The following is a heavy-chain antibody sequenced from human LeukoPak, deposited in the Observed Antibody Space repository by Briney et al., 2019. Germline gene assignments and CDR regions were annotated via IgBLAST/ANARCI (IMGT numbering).Heavy chain of an antibody. J-gene: IGHJ4*02. Sequence: PSETLSLTCTASGGSLSSYYWSWIRRPPGKGLEWIGYIYYSGSTSYNPSLKSRVTISVDTSKNQFSLKLSSVTAADTALYYCARDLRGSSCYDYWGQGTLVTVSS. CDR2: IYYSGST. D-gene: IGHD2-2*01. CDR1: GGSLSSYY. CDR3: ARDLRGSSCYDY. V-gene: IGHV4-59*01.